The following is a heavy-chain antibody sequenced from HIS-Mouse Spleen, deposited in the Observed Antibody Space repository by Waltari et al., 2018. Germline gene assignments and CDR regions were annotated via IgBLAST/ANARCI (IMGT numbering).Heavy chain of an antibody. CDR3: ARVRLSGSFDY. D-gene: IGHD1-26*01. Sequence: QLQLQESGPGLVKPSETLSLTCTVSGGSISSSSYYWGWIRQPPGKGLEWIGSIDYRGSTYYNPSLKRRVTISVDTSKNQFSLKLSSVTAADTAVYYCARVRLSGSFDYWGQGTLVTVSS. CDR2: IDYRGST. CDR1: GGSISSSSYY. V-gene: IGHV4-39*07. J-gene: IGHJ4*02.